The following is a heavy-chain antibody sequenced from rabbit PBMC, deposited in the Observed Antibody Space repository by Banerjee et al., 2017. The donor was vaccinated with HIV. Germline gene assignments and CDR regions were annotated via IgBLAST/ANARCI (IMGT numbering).Heavy chain of an antibody. J-gene: IGHJ4*01. V-gene: IGHV1S47*01. D-gene: IGHD6-1*01. Sequence: QEQLKETGGGLVQPGGSLTLSCKASGFDFNSYYMSWVRQAPGKGPEWIAYIYPGFGNGIRNYANSAKGRFTISSDNAQNMVFLQMTSLTASDTATYFCARRYAGYALNLWGQGTLVTVS. CDR1: GFDFNSYY. CDR2: IYPGFGNGIR. CDR3: ARRYAGYALNL.